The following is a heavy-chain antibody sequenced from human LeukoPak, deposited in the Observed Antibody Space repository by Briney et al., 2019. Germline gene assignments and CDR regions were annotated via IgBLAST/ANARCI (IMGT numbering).Heavy chain of an antibody. CDR1: GGSFSGYY. D-gene: IGHD2-2*01. Sequence: PSETLSLTCAVYGGSFSGYYWSWIRQPPGKGLEWIGEINHIGSTNYNPSLKSRVTISVDTSKNQFSLKLSSVTAADTAVYYCARLSRPYIVVVPAAKSQGRYYYMDVWGKGTTVTVSS. J-gene: IGHJ6*03. CDR3: ARLSRPYIVVVPAAKSQGRYYYMDV. V-gene: IGHV4-34*01. CDR2: INHIGST.